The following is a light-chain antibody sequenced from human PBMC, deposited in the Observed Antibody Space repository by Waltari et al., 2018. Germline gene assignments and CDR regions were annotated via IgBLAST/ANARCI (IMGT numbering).Light chain of an antibody. V-gene: IGKV1-5*03. J-gene: IGKJ2*01. CDR1: QSISSW. CDR3: QQYDSYPHT. Sequence: DIQMTQYPSTLSASVGDRVTITCRASQSISSWLAWYQQKPGKAPKLLIYMASSLESGVPSRFSGSGSGTEFTLTISSLQPDDFTTYYCQQYDSYPHTFGQGTKLEIK. CDR2: MAS.